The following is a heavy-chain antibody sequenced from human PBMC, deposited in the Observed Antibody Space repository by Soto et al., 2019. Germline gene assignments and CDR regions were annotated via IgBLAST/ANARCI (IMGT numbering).Heavy chain of an antibody. D-gene: IGHD3-3*01. CDR1: GYTFTSYD. CDR2: MNPNSGNT. CDR3: ARKRDDFWSGFLIMDV. V-gene: IGHV1-8*01. J-gene: IGHJ6*03. Sequence: ASVKVSCKASGYTFTSYDINWVRQATGQGLEWMGWMNPNSGNTGYAQKFQGRVTMTRNTSISTAYMELSSLRSEDTAVYYCARKRDDFWSGFLIMDVWGKGTTVTVSS.